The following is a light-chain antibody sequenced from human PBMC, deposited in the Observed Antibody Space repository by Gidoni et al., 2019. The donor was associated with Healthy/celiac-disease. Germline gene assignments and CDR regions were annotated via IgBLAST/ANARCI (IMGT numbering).Light chain of an antibody. J-gene: IGLJ1*01. V-gene: IGLV2-14*01. CDR1: SSDVGGYNN. Sequence: QSALTQPASVSGSPRQSITISCTGTSSDVGGYNNVSWYQQHPGKAPKLMIYEVSNRPSGVSNRFSGSKSGNTASLTISGLQAEDEADYYCSSYTSSSTYVFGTGTKVTVL. CDR3: SSYTSSSTYV. CDR2: EVS.